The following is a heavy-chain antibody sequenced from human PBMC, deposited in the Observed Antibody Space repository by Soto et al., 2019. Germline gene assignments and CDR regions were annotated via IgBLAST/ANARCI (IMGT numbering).Heavy chain of an antibody. D-gene: IGHD7-27*01. V-gene: IGHV5-51*01. CDR1: GYRFTNSW. CDR2: IYFADSDT. Sequence: GEXLKISCEASGYRFTNSWIGWVRQMPGKGLEWVGIIYFADSDTRYSPAFQGQVTISADKSTGTAYLQWRTLKASDTAMYYCAKTGVADWFDPWGQGTLVTVSS. CDR3: AKTGVADWFDP. J-gene: IGHJ5*02.